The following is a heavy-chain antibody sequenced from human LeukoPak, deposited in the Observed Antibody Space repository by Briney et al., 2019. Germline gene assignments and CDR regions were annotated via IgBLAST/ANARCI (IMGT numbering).Heavy chain of an antibody. V-gene: IGHV3-53*01. CDR1: GFTGSNNY. D-gene: IGHD4-17*01. Sequence: GGSLRLSCAASGFTGSNNYMSWVRQAPGKGLEWVSAIHSSGGTYYADSVKGRFTISRDTSKNTLYLQINSLRVEDTAVYYCIVFGDSNHWGQGTLVTVSS. J-gene: IGHJ5*02. CDR2: IHSSGGT. CDR3: IVFGDSNH.